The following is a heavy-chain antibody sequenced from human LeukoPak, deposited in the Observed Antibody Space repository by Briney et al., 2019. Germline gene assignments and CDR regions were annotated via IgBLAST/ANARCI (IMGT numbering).Heavy chain of an antibody. CDR3: AREVQLERYWIFNDAFDI. CDR2: IYYSGST. CDR1: GGSISSYY. V-gene: IGHV4-59*12. J-gene: IGHJ3*02. Sequence: PSETLSLTCTVSGGSISSYYWSWIRQPPGKGLEWIGYIYYSGSTNYNPSLKSRVTISVDTSKNQFSLKLSSVTAADTAVYYCAREVQLERYWIFNDAFDIWGQGTMVTVSS. D-gene: IGHD1-1*01.